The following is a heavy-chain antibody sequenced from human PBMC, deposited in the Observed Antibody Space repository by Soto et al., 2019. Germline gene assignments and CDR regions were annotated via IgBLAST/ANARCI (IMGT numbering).Heavy chain of an antibody. J-gene: IGHJ6*02. V-gene: IGHV4-34*01. Sequence: ASETLSLTCAVYGGSFSGYYWSWIRQPPGKGLEWIGEINHSGSTNYNPSLKSRVTISVDTSKNQFSLKLSSVTAADTAVYYCARGKGLEAARRNPRYYYYYGMDVWGQGTTVTVSS. CDR2: INHSGST. CDR1: GGSFSGYY. CDR3: ARGKGLEAARRNPRYYYYYGMDV. D-gene: IGHD6-6*01.